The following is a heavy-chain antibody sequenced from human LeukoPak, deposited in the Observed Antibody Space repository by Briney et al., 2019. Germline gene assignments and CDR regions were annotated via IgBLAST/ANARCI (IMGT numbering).Heavy chain of an antibody. J-gene: IGHJ4*02. V-gene: IGHV3-15*01. D-gene: IGHD1-26*01. CDR2: TKSKTAGGTT. CDR1: GFTFSKAW. CDR3: TTGESMVGTTIHVRWAD. Sequence: GGSLRLSCAASGFTFSKAWMTWVRQAPGKGLEWVGRTKSKTAGGTTDYAAPVKGRFTISRDDSKNTLYLEMNSLKTEDTAVYYCTTGESMVGTTIHVRWADWGQGTLVTVSS.